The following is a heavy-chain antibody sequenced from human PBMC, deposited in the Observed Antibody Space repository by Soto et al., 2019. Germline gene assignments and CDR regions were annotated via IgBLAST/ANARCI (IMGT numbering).Heavy chain of an antibody. CDR2: INHSGST. CDR3: ARGAGDHAMDV. CDR1: GGSFSGYY. Sequence: QVQLQQWGAGLLKPSETLSLTCAVYGGSFSGYYWSWIRQPPGKGLEWIGEINHSGSTTYNLSLKSRVTISVDTSKNQFSLKVSSVTAADTAVYYCARGAGDHAMDVWGQGTTVTVSS. V-gene: IGHV4-34*01. J-gene: IGHJ6*02.